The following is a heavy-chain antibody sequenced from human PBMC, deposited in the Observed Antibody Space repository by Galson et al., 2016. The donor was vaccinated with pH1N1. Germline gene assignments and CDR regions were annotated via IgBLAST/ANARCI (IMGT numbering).Heavy chain of an antibody. CDR1: GYSCIVHY. D-gene: IGHD3-10*01. CDR3: ATGSGNSWFDP. J-gene: IGHJ5*02. Sequence: SVKVSCKASGYSCIVHYMHWVRQAPGHGLEWMGWINPNSGDTKYAQNFQGRVTLTRDTSINTAYMELSSLTSDDTAVYYCATGSGNSWFDPWGQGTLVTVSS. CDR2: INPNSGDT. V-gene: IGHV1-2*02.